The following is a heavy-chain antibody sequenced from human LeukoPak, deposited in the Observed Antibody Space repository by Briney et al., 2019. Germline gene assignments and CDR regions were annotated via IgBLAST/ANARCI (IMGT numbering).Heavy chain of an antibody. CDR3: ARLGDSSGYYDY. CDR2: VKHDGSEI. J-gene: IGHJ4*02. CDR1: GFTFSNYW. D-gene: IGHD3-22*01. V-gene: IGHV3-7*04. Sequence: GGSLRLSCTASGFTFSNYWMSWVRQAPGRGLEWVANVKHDGSEIYYVDSVKGRFTISRDNAKNSLYLQMNGLRAEDTAVYYCARLGDSSGYYDYWGQGTLVTVSS.